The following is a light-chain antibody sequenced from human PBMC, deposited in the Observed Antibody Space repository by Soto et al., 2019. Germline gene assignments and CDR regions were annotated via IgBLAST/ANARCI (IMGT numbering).Light chain of an antibody. V-gene: IGKV1-5*03. CDR2: KAS. CDR3: QHYNSYSEA. CDR1: HGISSY. J-gene: IGKJ1*01. Sequence: DIQMTQSPSSLSASVGDRVTITCRASHGISSYLAWYQQKPGKAPKLLIYKASTLKSGVPSRFSGSGSGTEFTLTISSLQPDDFATYYCQHYNSYSEAFGQGNKV.